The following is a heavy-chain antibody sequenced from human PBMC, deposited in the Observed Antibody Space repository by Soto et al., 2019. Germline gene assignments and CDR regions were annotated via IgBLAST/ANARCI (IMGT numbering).Heavy chain of an antibody. CDR1: GYTFTAYY. D-gene: IGHD3-10*01. CDR2: INPKIGDT. J-gene: IGHJ6*02. Sequence: QVQLVQSGAEVKEPGDSVRVSCEASGYTFTAYYIHWVRQAPGQGLEWMGWINPKIGDTTYAQDFQGRLTLTRDMSISTVYMDLSRLTSDDTAIYYCARNMDYYYGPGSGNGHGVWGQGTTVNVFS. CDR3: ARNMDYYYGPGSGNGHGV. V-gene: IGHV1-2*02.